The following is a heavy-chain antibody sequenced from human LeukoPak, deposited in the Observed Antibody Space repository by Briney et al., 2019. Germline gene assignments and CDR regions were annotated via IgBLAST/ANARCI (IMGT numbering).Heavy chain of an antibody. D-gene: IGHD2-2*01. CDR1: RFSFSSYW. V-gene: IGHV3-74*01. Sequence: GGSLRLSCAASRFSFSSYWMHWVRQAPGKGLVWVSRINSDGSSTIYADSVKGRFTISRDNAKNTLYLQMNSLRAEDTAVYYCVRGKTYPFDYWGQGTLITVSS. CDR3: VRGKTYPFDY. CDR2: INSDGSST. J-gene: IGHJ4*02.